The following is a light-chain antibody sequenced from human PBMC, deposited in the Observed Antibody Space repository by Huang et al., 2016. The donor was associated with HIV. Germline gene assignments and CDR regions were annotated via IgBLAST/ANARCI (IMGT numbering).Light chain of an antibody. CDR3: QQSYSALSS. J-gene: IGKJ5*01. V-gene: IGKV1-39*01. CDR2: SAS. Sequence: IQMTQSPTSLSASIGDRVSIACRASQNINTYLNWYQQKPGKAPKLLISSASTLHSGVPPRFSGSGSGTDFTLTIRGLQLDDFATYYCQQSYSALSSFGPGTRL. CDR1: QNINTY.